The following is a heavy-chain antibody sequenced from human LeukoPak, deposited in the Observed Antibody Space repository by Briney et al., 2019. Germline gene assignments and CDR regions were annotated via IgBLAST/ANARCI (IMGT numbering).Heavy chain of an antibody. CDR3: ASFPAGSYYFDY. CDR2: INHSGST. J-gene: IGHJ4*02. CDR1: GGSFSGYY. D-gene: IGHD6-13*01. V-gene: IGHV4-34*01. Sequence: SETLSLTCAVYGGSFSGYYWSWIRQPPGKGLEWIGEINHSGSTNYNPSLKSRVTISVDTSKNQFSLKLSSVTAADTAVYYCASFPAGSYYFDYWGQGTLVTVSS.